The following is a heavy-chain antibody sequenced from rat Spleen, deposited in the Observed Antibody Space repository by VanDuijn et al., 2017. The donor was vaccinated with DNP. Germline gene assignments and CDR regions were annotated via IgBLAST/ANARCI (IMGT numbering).Heavy chain of an antibody. CDR3: TSYYSGDFHY. Sequence: QVQLKESGPGLVQPSQTLSLTCTVSGFSLTSYHVSWVRQPPGKGLEWMGAIWSGGSTAYNSALKSRLSISRDTSKSQVFLKMNSLQTEDTAIYYCTSYYSGDFHYWGQGVMVTVSS. J-gene: IGHJ2*01. D-gene: IGHD1-1*01. V-gene: IGHV2-43*01. CDR1: GFSLTSYH. CDR2: IWSGGST.